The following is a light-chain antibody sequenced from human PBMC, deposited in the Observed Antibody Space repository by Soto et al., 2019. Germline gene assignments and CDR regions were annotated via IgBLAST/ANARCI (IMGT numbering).Light chain of an antibody. CDR3: QQRSNWPLT. V-gene: IGKV3-11*01. CDR2: DAS. Sequence: EIMLTQSPATLSLSPGERATLSCRASQCVSSYLAWYQQKPGQAPRLLIYDASNRATGIPARFSGSGSGTDFTLTISSLEPEDFAVYYSQQRSNWPLTFGGGTKVEIK. J-gene: IGKJ4*01. CDR1: QCVSSY.